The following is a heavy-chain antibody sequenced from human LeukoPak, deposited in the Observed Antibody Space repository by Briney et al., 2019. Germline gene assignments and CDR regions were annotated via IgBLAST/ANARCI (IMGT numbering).Heavy chain of an antibody. D-gene: IGHD6-19*01. CDR1: GFTFSAYA. Sequence: GGSLRLSCAASGFTFSAYAISWGRQAPGKGLEWFSAISGSGGTTYYADSVKGRFTISRDNSKNTLYLQMNSLRAEDAAVYYCAKPYISGWYGSFDYWGQGTLVTVSS. J-gene: IGHJ4*02. CDR2: ISGSGGTT. V-gene: IGHV3-23*01. CDR3: AKPYISGWYGSFDY.